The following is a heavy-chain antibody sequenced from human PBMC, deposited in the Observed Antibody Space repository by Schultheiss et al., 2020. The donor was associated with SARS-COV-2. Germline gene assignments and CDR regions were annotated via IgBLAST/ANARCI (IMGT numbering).Heavy chain of an antibody. J-gene: IGHJ6*02. V-gene: IGHV3-30-3*01. CDR3: ARALTTVTTPGYYYGMDV. D-gene: IGHD4-11*01. Sequence: GGSLRLSCAASGFTFSSYAMHWVRQAPGKGLEWVAVISYDGSNKYYADSVKGRFTISRDNSKNSLYLQMNSLRAEDTAVYYCARALTTVTTPGYYYGMDVWGQGTTVTVSS. CDR2: ISYDGSNK. CDR1: GFTFSSYA.